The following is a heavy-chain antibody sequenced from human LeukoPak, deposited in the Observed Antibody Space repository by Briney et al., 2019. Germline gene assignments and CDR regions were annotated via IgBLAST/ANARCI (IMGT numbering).Heavy chain of an antibody. CDR1: GFAFNSYA. J-gene: IGHJ4*02. CDR3: AKTRGYSGYDSFDY. D-gene: IGHD5-12*01. CDR2: VSGGGGST. Sequence: GGSLRLSCAASGFAFNSYAMSWVRQAPGKGLEWVWIVSGGGGSTDYADSVKGPFTISRDNSKNTLYLQMNSLRAEDTAVYYCAKTRGYSGYDSFDYWGQGTLVTVSS. V-gene: IGHV3-23*01.